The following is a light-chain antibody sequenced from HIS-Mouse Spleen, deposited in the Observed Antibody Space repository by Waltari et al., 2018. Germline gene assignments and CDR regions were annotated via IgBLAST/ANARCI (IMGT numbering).Light chain of an antibody. CDR1: QSLLHSNGYNY. CDR3: MQALQTPIT. J-gene: IGKJ5*01. V-gene: IGKV2-28*01. CDR2: LGS. Sequence: DIVMTQSPLPLPVTPGDPASISCRSSQSLLHSNGYNYLDWYLQKPGQSPQLLIYLGSNRASGVPDRFSGSGSGTDFTLKISRVEAEDVGVYYCMQALQTPITFGQGTRLEIK.